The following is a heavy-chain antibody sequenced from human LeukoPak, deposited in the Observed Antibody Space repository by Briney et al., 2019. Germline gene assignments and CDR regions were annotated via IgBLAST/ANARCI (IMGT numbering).Heavy chain of an antibody. Sequence: GASVKVSCKASGYTFTGYYMHWVRQAAGQGLKWMGWINPNSGGKNYAQKFQGRVTMTRDTSISTAYMELSRLRSDDTAVYYCARTPDYYGPGRGDYWGQGTLVTVSS. V-gene: IGHV1-2*02. J-gene: IGHJ4*02. CDR3: ARTPDYYGPGRGDY. CDR1: GYTFTGYY. CDR2: INPNSGGK. D-gene: IGHD3-10*01.